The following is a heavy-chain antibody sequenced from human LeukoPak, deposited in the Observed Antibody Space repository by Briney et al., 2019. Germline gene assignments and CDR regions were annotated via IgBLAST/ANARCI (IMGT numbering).Heavy chain of an antibody. V-gene: IGHV3-23*01. Sequence: PGGSLRLSCAASGFTFSSHGMSWVRQAPGKGLEWVSTISGSGDSTHYADSMKGRFTISRDNSRNTLYLEVNSLRAEDTAVYYCARRAGAYSHPYDYWGQGTLVTVSS. CDR3: ARRAGAYSHPYDY. CDR1: GFTFSSHG. J-gene: IGHJ4*02. D-gene: IGHD4/OR15-4a*01. CDR2: ISGSGDST.